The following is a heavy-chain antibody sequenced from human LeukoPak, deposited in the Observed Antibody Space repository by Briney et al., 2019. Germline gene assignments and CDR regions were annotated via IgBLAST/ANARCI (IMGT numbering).Heavy chain of an antibody. CDR3: AIPGYSSSWYGIDY. J-gene: IGHJ4*02. V-gene: IGHV4-34*08. D-gene: IGHD6-13*01. CDR1: GFTFSSYS. CDR2: INHSGST. Sequence: GSLRLSCAVSGFTFSSYSMNWIRQPPGKGLEWIGEINHSGSTNYNPSLKSRVTISVDTSKNQFSLKLSSVTAADTAVYYCAIPGYSSSWYGIDYWGQGTLVTVSS.